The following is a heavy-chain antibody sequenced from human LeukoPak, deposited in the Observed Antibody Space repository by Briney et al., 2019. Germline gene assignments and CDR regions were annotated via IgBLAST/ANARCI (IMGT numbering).Heavy chain of an antibody. D-gene: IGHD6-13*01. Sequence: HPGGSLRLSCAASGFTFSSYAMHWVRQAPGKGLEWVAVISYDGSNKYYADSVKGRFTISRDNSKNTLYLEMNSLRPEDTAVYYCARDYQWEQQLGYFDYWGQGTLVTVSS. J-gene: IGHJ4*02. V-gene: IGHV3-30-3*01. CDR1: GFTFSSYA. CDR2: ISYDGSNK. CDR3: ARDYQWEQQLGYFDY.